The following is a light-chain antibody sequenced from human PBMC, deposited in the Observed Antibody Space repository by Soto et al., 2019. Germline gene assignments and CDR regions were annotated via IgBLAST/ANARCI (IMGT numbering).Light chain of an antibody. V-gene: IGKV3-20*01. J-gene: IGKJ5*01. CDR3: QQYAKLPIT. CDR1: QSVSSSL. CDR2: GAS. Sequence: EIVLTQSPGSLSLSPGERATLSCRASQSVSSSLLAWYQQKPGQSPRLLISGASTRAAGIPDRFSGRGSGTDFTLTIDRLEPEDFAVYYCQQYAKLPITFGLGTRLEIK.